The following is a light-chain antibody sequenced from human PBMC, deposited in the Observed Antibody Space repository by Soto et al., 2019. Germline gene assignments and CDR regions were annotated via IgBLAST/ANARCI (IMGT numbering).Light chain of an antibody. Sequence: DIQMTQSPSTLSASVGDRVTITCRASQSISSWLAWYQQKPGKAPKLLIYDAYSLESGTPSRFSGRRSGTDFTLTISSLQPEDFATYYCQQYNSYPLTFGGGTKVEIK. CDR1: QSISSW. V-gene: IGKV1-5*01. CDR3: QQYNSYPLT. CDR2: DAY. J-gene: IGKJ4*01.